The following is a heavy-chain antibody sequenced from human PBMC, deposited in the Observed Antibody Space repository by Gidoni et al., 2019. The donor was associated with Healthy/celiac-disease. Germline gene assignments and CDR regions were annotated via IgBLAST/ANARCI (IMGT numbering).Heavy chain of an antibody. Sequence: QVQLQQWGAGLLKPSETLSVTCAVYGRSFRGCYWSWIRQPPGKGLEWIGGIKHRGSTNYNPSIKSRVTISVVTSKNQFSLKLISVTAAHTPVYYCARDHCTVCLCYTLADDWGQVTLVTVSS. CDR2: IKHRGST. CDR1: GRSFRGCY. D-gene: IGHD2-8*02. J-gene: IGHJ4*02. CDR3: ARDHCTVCLCYTLADD. V-gene: IGHV4-34*01.